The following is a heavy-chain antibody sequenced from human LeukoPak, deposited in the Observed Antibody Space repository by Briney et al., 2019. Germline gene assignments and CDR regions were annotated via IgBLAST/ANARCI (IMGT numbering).Heavy chain of an antibody. D-gene: IGHD1-26*01. Sequence: PETLSLTCTASGYSISSGYYWGWIRLPPGKGLEWIGSIYHSGSTYYNPSLKSRVTISVDTSKNQFSLKLSSVTAADTAVYYWAREGVGATGNDYWGQGTLVTVSS. CDR1: GYSISSGYY. V-gene: IGHV4-38-2*02. CDR3: AREGVGATGNDY. CDR2: IYHSGST. J-gene: IGHJ4*02.